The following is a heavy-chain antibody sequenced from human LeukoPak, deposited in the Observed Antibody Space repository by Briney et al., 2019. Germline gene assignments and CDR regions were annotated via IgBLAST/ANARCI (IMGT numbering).Heavy chain of an antibody. Sequence: NPSETLSLTCAVYGGSFSGYYWSWIRQPPGKGLEWIGEINHSGSTNYNPSLKSRVTISVDTSKNQFSLKLSSVTAADTAVYYCARLLRYFDWLLAFDYWGQGTLVTVSS. CDR1: GGSFSGYY. CDR2: INHSGST. CDR3: ARLLRYFDWLLAFDY. V-gene: IGHV4-34*01. D-gene: IGHD3-9*01. J-gene: IGHJ4*02.